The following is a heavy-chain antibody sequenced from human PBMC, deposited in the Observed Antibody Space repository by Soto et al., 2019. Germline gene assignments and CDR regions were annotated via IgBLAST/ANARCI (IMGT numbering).Heavy chain of an antibody. CDR3: AKARSVYGGNRYYFDY. D-gene: IGHD2-15*01. Sequence: PGGSLRLSCAGSGFIFSPYDMNWVRQAPGKGLEWVSYISGGGDATYYSDSVKGRFTISRDNSKNTLYLQMNSLRAEDTAVYYCAKARSVYGGNRYYFDYWGQGTLVTVSS. V-gene: IGHV3-23*01. CDR1: GFIFSPYD. J-gene: IGHJ4*02. CDR2: ISGGGDAT.